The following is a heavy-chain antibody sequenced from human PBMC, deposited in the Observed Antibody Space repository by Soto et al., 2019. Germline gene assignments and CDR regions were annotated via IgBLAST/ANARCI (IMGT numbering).Heavy chain of an antibody. CDR2: ISARSSTT. J-gene: IGHJ6*02. D-gene: IGHD3-10*01. V-gene: IGHV3-23*01. CDR3: AKVFYDSGTTFFGVDV. Sequence: PGGSLRLSCVGSGFSFDNFAMRWVRQAPGKGLEWVSSISARSSTTYYAGSVKGRFTISRDNSKNTLYLQLNSLTAEDTSFFYCAKVFYDSGTTFFGVDVWGQGTTVTVSS. CDR1: GFSFDNFA.